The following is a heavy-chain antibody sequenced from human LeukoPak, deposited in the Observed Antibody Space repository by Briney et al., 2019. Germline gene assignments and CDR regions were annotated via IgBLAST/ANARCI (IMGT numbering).Heavy chain of an antibody. V-gene: IGHV1-69*13. CDR1: VGTFSSYS. Sequence: ASVKVSCKASVGTFSSYSISWVRQAPGQGLEWMGGIIPIFGTANYAQKFQGRVTITADESTSTAYMELSSLRSNDTAVYYCAPAQSITMVRGVIANDAFDIWGQGTMVTVSS. CDR3: APAQSITMVRGVIANDAFDI. CDR2: IIPIFGTA. J-gene: IGHJ3*02. D-gene: IGHD3-10*01.